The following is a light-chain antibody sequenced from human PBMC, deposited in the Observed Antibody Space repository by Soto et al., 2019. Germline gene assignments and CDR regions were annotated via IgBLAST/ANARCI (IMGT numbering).Light chain of an antibody. J-gene: IGLJ2*01. CDR3: SSYTGSTTLVV. Sequence: QSARAQPASVSGSPGQSITMSCTGTSSDDGGYNYVSWYQQHPGKAPKLMIYDVSNRPSGVSNRFSGSRSGNTASLTISGLQAEDEAHYYCSSYTGSTTLVVFGGGTQLTVL. CDR1: SSDDGGYNY. CDR2: DVS. V-gene: IGLV2-14*01.